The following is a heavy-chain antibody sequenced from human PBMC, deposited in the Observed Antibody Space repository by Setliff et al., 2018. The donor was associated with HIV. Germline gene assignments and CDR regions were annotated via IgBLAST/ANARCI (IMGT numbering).Heavy chain of an antibody. Sequence: SETLSLTCTVSGGALNDYSWSWIRQSPGKRLEWIGYIRYTDRTDYNPSLESRVTMSVDTSKKQISLKLTSVTAADSAVYYCVRGGLTGIDLWGQGRLVTVSS. D-gene: IGHD3-9*01. CDR1: GGALNDYS. CDR3: VRGGLTGIDL. J-gene: IGHJ5*02. V-gene: IGHV4-59*01. CDR2: IRYTDRT.